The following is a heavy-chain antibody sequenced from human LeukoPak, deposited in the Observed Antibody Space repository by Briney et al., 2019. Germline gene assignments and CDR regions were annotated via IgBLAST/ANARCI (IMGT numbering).Heavy chain of an antibody. CDR3: ARTYNIRYFDT. V-gene: IGHV3-33*01. D-gene: IGHD3-9*01. Sequence: GGSLRLSCAASGFIFSAYGMHWDRQAPGKGLEWVAVIWSDASNTYYVDSVKGRFTISRDNSKNTLYLQMNSLRAEDTAVYYCARTYNIRYFDTWGQGTLVTVAS. CDR1: GFIFSAYG. J-gene: IGHJ4*02. CDR2: IWSDASNT.